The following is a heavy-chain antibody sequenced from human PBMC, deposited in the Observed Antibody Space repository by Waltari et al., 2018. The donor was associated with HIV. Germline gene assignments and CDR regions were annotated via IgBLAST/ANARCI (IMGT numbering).Heavy chain of an antibody. CDR1: GGSISSSSYY. D-gene: IGHD3-22*01. V-gene: IGHV4-39*01. Sequence: QLQLRESGPGLVKPSETLSLTCTVSGGSISSSSYYWGWIRQPPGKGLEWIGSIYYSGSTYYNPSLKSRVTISVDTSKNQFSLKLSSVTAADTAVYYCARHSLTYYYDSSGYSVAFDYWGQGTLVTVSS. CDR3: ARHSLTYYYDSSGYSVAFDY. J-gene: IGHJ4*02. CDR2: IYYSGST.